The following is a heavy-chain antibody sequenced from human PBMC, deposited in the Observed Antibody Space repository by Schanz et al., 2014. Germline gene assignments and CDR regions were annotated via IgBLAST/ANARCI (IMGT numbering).Heavy chain of an antibody. J-gene: IGHJ4*02. CDR1: GFTFSNYW. Sequence: EVQLLESGGGLVQPGGSLRLSCAASGFTFSNYWMHWVRQAPGKGLVWVSYVSRSTPDIYYADSVKGRFTMSRDNAKNSVFLQMNSLRAEDTAVYYCVRDSFFAFDYWGQGTLVTVSS. CDR3: VRDSFFAFDY. CDR2: VSRSTPDI. D-gene: IGHD3-3*01. V-gene: IGHV3-48*01.